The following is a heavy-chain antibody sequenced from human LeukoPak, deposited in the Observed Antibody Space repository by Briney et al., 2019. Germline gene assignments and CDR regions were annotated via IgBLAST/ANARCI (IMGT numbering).Heavy chain of an antibody. D-gene: IGHD2-15*01. V-gene: IGHV1-18*01. Sequence: ASVKVSCKASGYTFTSYGISWVRQAPGQGLEWMGWISAYNGNTNYAQKLQGRVTMTTDTSTSTAYMELRSLRSDDTAIYYCAKHARLGYCSGGSCDYYGMDVWGQGTTVTVSS. CDR3: AKHARLGYCSGGSCDYYGMDV. J-gene: IGHJ6*02. CDR1: GYTFTSYG. CDR2: ISAYNGNT.